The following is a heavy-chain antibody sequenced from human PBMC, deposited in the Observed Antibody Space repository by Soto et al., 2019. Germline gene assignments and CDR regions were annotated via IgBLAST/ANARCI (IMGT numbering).Heavy chain of an antibody. CDR1: GFTFSSYT. J-gene: IGHJ6*02. CDR2: ISGSGGST. V-gene: IGHV3-23*01. CDR3: AKDRQYYDFWSGYRNYYHYGMDV. Sequence: GGSLRLSCAASGFTFSSYTMSWVRQAPGKGLEWVSAISGSGGSTYYADSVKGRFTISRDNSKNTLYLQMNSLRAEDTAVYYCAKDRQYYDFWSGYRNYYHYGMDVWGQGTTVTVSS. D-gene: IGHD3-3*01.